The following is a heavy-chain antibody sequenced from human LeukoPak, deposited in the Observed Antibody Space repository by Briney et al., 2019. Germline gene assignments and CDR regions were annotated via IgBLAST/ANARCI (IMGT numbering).Heavy chain of an antibody. CDR3: ARGGIRGYSAFDNLDF. Sequence: SQTLSLTCTVSGGSISSGGYYWSWIRQPPGKGLEWIGYVYYGGSTNYNPSLKSRVSMSVDTSKNQFSLTLTSVTVADTAFYYCARGGIRGYSAFDNLDFWGLGTHVTVSS. D-gene: IGHD5-12*01. CDR2: VYYGGST. J-gene: IGHJ4*02. CDR1: GGSISSGGYY. V-gene: IGHV4-61*08.